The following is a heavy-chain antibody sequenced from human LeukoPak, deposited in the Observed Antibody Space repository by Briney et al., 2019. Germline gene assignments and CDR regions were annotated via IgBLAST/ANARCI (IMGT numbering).Heavy chain of an antibody. Sequence: SETLSLTCTVSGGSTSRYYWSWIRQPPGKGLEWIGYIYYSGGTNYNPSLKSRVTISVDTSKNQFSLRLTSVTAADTAVYYCSRSRDDSFTGYHFDYWGQGTLVTVSS. V-gene: IGHV4-59*08. CDR2: IYYSGGT. J-gene: IGHJ4*02. CDR3: SRSRDDSFTGYHFDY. CDR1: GGSTSRYY. D-gene: IGHD3-9*01.